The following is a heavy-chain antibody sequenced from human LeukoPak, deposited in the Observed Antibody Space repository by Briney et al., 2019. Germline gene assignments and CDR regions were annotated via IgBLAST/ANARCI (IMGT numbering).Heavy chain of an antibody. CDR1: GGSISSGGYY. J-gene: IGHJ4*02. D-gene: IGHD2-15*01. Sequence: SQTLSLTCTVSGGSISSGGYYWSWIRQPPGKGLEWIGYIYHSGSTYYNPSLKSRVTISVDRSKNQFSLKLSSVTAADTAVYYCARRVAATASDFDYWGQGTLVTVSS. V-gene: IGHV4-30-2*01. CDR2: IYHSGST. CDR3: ARRVAATASDFDY.